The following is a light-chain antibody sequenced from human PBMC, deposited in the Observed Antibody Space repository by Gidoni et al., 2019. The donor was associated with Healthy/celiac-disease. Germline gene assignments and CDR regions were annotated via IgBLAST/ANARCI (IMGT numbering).Light chain of an antibody. J-gene: IGLJ2*01. CDR3: SSYAGSNNLL. CDR1: SSDVGGYDY. Sequence: QSALTQPPSASGSPGQSVTISCTGTSSDVGGYDYVSLYQQHPGKAPKLMIYEVSTRPSGVPDRFSGSKSGNTASLTVSVLQAEDEADYYCSSYAGSNNLLFGGGTKLTVL. V-gene: IGLV2-8*01. CDR2: EVS.